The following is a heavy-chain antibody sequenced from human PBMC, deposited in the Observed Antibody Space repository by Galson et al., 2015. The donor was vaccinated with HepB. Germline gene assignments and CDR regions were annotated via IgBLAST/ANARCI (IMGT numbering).Heavy chain of an antibody. V-gene: IGHV3-64*01. CDR1: GFTFSSYA. Sequence: SLRLSCAASGFTFSSYAMHWVRQAPGKGLEYVSAISSNGGSTYYANSVKGRFTISRDNSKNTLYLQMGSLRAEDMAVYYCARGSSYAIAEAFDIWGQGTMVTVSS. CDR3: ARGSSYAIAEAFDI. D-gene: IGHD2-2*01. J-gene: IGHJ3*02. CDR2: ISSNGGST.